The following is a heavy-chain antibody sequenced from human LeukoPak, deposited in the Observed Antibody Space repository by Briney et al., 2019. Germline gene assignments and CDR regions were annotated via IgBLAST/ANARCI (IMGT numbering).Heavy chain of an antibody. D-gene: IGHD2-15*01. V-gene: IGHV3-7*01. J-gene: IGHJ5*02. CDR3: ASWGPAAYCSNGSCS. CDR1: GFTFSSYW. CDR2: IKQDGSEK. Sequence: GGSLRLSCAASGFTFSSYWMTWVRQAPGKGLEWVANIKQDGSEKYYVDSVKGQFTISRDNAKNSLYLQMNSLRVEDTAVYYCASWGPAAYCSNGSCSWGQGTLVTVSS.